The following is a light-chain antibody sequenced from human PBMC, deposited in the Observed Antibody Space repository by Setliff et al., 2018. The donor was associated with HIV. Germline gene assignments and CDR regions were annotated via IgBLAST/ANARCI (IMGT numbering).Light chain of an antibody. Sequence: QAVVTQESSLTVSPGGTVTLTCGSSTGAVTSAHYPYWFQQKPGQAPRTLIYDASNKHSWTPARFSGSLLGGKAALTLSGAQPEDEAEYYCLLSYGGAYVFGTGTKVTVL. J-gene: IGLJ1*01. CDR3: LLSYGGAYV. CDR2: DAS. CDR1: TGAVTSAHY. V-gene: IGLV7-46*01.